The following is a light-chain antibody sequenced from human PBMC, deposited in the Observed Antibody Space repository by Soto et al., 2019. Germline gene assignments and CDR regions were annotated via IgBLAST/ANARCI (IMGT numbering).Light chain of an antibody. CDR1: SSDVGAYNY. CDR2: EVS. CDR3: TSYAGTYSFFYV. V-gene: IGLV2-8*01. Sequence: SVLTQPPPPSGSPGQSVTISCPGTSSDVGAYNYVSWYQQLPGKAPKLIIYEVSKRPSGVPDRFSGSKSGNTASLTVSGLQAEDEADYYCTSYAGTYSFFYVFGTGTKVTVL. J-gene: IGLJ1*01.